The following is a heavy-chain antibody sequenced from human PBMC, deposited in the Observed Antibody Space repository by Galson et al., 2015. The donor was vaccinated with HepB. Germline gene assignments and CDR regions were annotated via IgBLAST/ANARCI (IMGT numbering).Heavy chain of an antibody. D-gene: IGHD3-3*01. V-gene: IGHV1-46*01. J-gene: IGHJ3*02. CDR1: PYTFTAYY. Sequence: SVKVSCKASPYTFTAYYMHWVRQAPGQGLEWMGIINPSGGSTSYAQKFQGRVTMTRDTSTSTVYMELSSLRSEDTAVYYCAREIRFLEWSLDAFDIWGQGTMVTVSS. CDR2: INPSGGST. CDR3: AREIRFLEWSLDAFDI.